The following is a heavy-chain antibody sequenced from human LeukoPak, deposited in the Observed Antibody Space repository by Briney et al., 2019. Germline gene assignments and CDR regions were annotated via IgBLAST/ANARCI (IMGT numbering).Heavy chain of an antibody. CDR1: GFTFSSYA. CDR2: ISYDGTNK. V-gene: IGHV3-30*03. Sequence: PGGSLRLSCVASGFTFSSYAMHWVRQAPGKGLEWVALISYDGTNKYYADSLKGRFTISRDNSENTLYLQMNSLRAEDTAVYYCSTDSSEAPGRHWGQGTLVTVSS. CDR3: STDSSEAPGRH. D-gene: IGHD1-26*01. J-gene: IGHJ4*02.